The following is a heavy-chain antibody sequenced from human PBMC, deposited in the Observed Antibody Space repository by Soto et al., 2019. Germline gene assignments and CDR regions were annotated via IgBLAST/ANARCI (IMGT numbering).Heavy chain of an antibody. J-gene: IGHJ4*02. V-gene: IGHV3-33*01. CDR3: ARNSSRYSNDY. D-gene: IGHD1-1*01. Sequence: QVQLVESGGGVVQPGRSLRLSCAASGFTFSSYGMHWVRQAPGKGLEWVAVIWYDGSNKYYADSVKGRFTIAGDNSKQTVYLQMNSLRAEETAVDYCARNSSRYSNDYWCQGTLVTVSS. CDR2: IWYDGSNK. CDR1: GFTFSSYG.